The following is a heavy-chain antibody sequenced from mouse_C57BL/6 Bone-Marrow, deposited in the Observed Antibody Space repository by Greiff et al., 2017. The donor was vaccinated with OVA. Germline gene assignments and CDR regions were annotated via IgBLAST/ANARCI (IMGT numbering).Heavy chain of an antibody. CDR2: ISSGGSYT. CDR3: ARRSPYYGSSPHWYFDV. J-gene: IGHJ1*03. V-gene: IGHV5-6*02. CDR1: GFTFSSYG. D-gene: IGHD1-1*01. Sequence: EVKLQESGGDLVKPGGSLKLSCAASGFTFSSYGMSWVRQTPDKRLEWVATISSGGSYTYYPDSVKGRFTISRDNAKNTLYLQMSSLKSEDTAMYYCARRSPYYGSSPHWYFDVWGTGTTVTVSS.